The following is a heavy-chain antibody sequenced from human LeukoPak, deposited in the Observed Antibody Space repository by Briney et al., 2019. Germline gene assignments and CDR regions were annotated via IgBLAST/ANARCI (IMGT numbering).Heavy chain of an antibody. CDR1: GFTFSSYG. CDR2: IWYDGSNK. V-gene: IGHV3-33*01. Sequence: PGGSLRLSCAASGFTFSSYGMHWVRQAPGKGLEWVAVIWYDGSNKYYADSVKGRFTISRDNSKNTLYLQMNSLRAEDTAVYHCAREGPYTVTTIDYWGQGTLVTVSS. CDR3: AREGPYTVTTIDY. J-gene: IGHJ4*02. D-gene: IGHD4-17*01.